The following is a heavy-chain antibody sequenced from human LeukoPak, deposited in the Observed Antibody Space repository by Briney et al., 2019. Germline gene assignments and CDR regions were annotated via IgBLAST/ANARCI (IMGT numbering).Heavy chain of an antibody. CDR2: IWYDGSKK. J-gene: IGHJ4*02. CDR1: GFTFSDYG. V-gene: IGHV3-33*01. D-gene: IGHD6-6*01. CDR3: ARAHSSSSTFDL. Sequence: PGRSLRLSCAASGFTFSDYGIHWVRQAPGQGLEWVAFIWYDGSKKYYAASVKGRFTISRDNTKNTLYLQLNSLRADDTAVYYCARAHSSSSTFDLWGQGTLVTVSS.